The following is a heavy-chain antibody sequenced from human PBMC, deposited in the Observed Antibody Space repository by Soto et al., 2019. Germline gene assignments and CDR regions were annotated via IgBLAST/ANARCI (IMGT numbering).Heavy chain of an antibody. CDR2: FIPILGTA. Sequence: QVQLVQSGAEVKKPGSSVKVSCKASGGTFSSYAISWVRQAPGQGLEXVGGFIPILGTANYAQKFQGRVTITADESTSTAYRELSSLRSEDTAVYYCASGAGYSYGPHGDYYYYGMDVWGQGTTVTVSS. J-gene: IGHJ6*02. CDR3: ASGAGYSYGPHGDYYYYGMDV. D-gene: IGHD5-18*01. CDR1: GGTFSSYA. V-gene: IGHV1-69*01.